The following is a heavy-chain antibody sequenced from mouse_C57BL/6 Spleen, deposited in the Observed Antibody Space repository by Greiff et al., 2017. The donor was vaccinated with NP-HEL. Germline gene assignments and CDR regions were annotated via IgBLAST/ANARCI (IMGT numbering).Heavy chain of an antibody. CDR3: ARQGYYYGSRYYFDY. CDR1: GFTFSSYG. J-gene: IGHJ2*01. Sequence: DVKLVESGGDLVKPGGSLKLSCAASGFTFSSYGMSWVRQTPDKRLEWVATISSGGSYTYYPDSVKGRFTISRDNAKNTLYLQMSSLKSEDTAMYYCARQGYYYGSRYYFDYWGQGTTLTVSS. V-gene: IGHV5-6*02. CDR2: ISSGGSYT. D-gene: IGHD1-1*01.